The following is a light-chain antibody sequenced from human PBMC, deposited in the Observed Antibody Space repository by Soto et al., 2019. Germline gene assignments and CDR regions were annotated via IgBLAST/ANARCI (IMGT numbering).Light chain of an antibody. CDR3: SSYASSNTVL. Sequence: QSALTQPASVSESPGQLITISCTGTSSDVGGYNYVSWYQQHPGKVPKLLIHNVSNRPSGVSNRFSGSKSGNTASLTISGLQTEDEADYYCSSYASSNTVLFGGGTKLTVL. CDR2: NVS. CDR1: SSDVGGYNY. J-gene: IGLJ2*01. V-gene: IGLV2-14*01.